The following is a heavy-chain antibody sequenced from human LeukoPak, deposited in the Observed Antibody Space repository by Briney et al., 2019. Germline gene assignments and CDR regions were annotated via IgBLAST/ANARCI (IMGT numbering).Heavy chain of an antibody. J-gene: IGHJ4*02. CDR2: INHSGST. CDR3: ARGLRRRSFGDY. Sequence: SETLSLTCAVYGGSFSGYYWSWIRHPPGKGLEWIGEINHSGSTNYNPSPKSRVTISVDTSKNQFSLKLSSVTAADTAVYYCARGLRRRSFGDYWGQGTLVTVSS. V-gene: IGHV4-34*01. CDR1: GGSFSGYY. D-gene: IGHD3-16*01.